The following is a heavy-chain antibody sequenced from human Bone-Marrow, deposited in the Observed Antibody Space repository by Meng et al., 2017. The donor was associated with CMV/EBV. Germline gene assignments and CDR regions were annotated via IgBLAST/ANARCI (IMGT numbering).Heavy chain of an antibody. V-gene: IGHV3-21*01. D-gene: IGHD6-13*01. J-gene: IGHJ6*02. CDR2: ISSSSSYI. Sequence: GESLKISCAASGFTFSSCSINWVRQAPGKGLEWVSSISSSSSYIYYADSVKGRFTISRDNAKNSLYLQMNSLRAEDTAVYYCARGRYSSSWYVSGSYYYYYGMDVWGQGTTVTVSS. CDR1: GFTFSSCS. CDR3: ARGRYSSSWYVSGSYYYYYGMDV.